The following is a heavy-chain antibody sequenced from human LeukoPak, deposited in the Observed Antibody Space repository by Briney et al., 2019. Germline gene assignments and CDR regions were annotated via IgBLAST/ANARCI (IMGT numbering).Heavy chain of an antibody. CDR1: GGSISGKTFN. J-gene: IGHJ4*02. CDR3: ARHEGSAGTPIDF. D-gene: IGHD3-10*01. Sequence: SETLSLTCSVSGGSISGKTFNWARHPPPPGQALEWIGNICYRRTNYYNPSIKSRITIIVDTTRNQFSLKVSSLADAAADIYYCARHEGSAGTPIDFWGQGTLVSVSS. V-gene: IGHV4-39*01. CDR2: ICYRRTN.